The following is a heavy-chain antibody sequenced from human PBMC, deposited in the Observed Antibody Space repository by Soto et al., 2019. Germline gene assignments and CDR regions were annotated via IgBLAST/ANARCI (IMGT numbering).Heavy chain of an antibody. V-gene: IGHV4-31*03. D-gene: IGHD2-8*01. J-gene: IGHJ4*02. Sequence: QVQLQESGPGLVKRSQTLSVTCTVSGGSVSSDDYSWSWIRQHPGKGLEWIGYIRDSGSTYYNPSLEGRVTISVDTSKNQFSLRLRSVTAADTAVYYCARAMANYFDYWGQGTLVTASS. CDR1: GGSVSSDDYS. CDR3: ARAMANYFDY. CDR2: IRDSGST.